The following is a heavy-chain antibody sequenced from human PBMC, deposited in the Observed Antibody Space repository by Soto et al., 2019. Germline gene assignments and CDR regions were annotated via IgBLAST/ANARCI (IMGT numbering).Heavy chain of an antibody. J-gene: IGHJ6*03. D-gene: IGHD6-6*01. CDR1: GGSISSYY. CDR3: ARQADYSSSSGRYYYYYMDV. CDR2: IYYSGST. V-gene: IGHV4-59*08. Sequence: SETLSLTCTVSGGSISSYYWSWIRQPPGKGLEWIGYIYYSGSTNYNPSLKSRVTISVDTSKNQVSLKLSSVTAADTAVYYCARQADYSSSSGRYYYYYMDVWGKGTTVTVSS.